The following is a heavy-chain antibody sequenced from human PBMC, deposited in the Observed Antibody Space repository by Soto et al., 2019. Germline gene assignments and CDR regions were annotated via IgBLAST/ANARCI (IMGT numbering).Heavy chain of an antibody. CDR1: GYTFTSYG. J-gene: IGHJ4*02. CDR2: ISAYNGNT. CDR3: ARDQQRYSSGCHEY. D-gene: IGHD6-19*01. V-gene: IGHV1-18*01. Sequence: GASVKVSCKASGYTFTSYGISWVRQAPGQGLEWMGWISAYNGNTNYAQKLQGRVTMSTDTSTSTAYMELRSLRSDDTAVYYCARDQQRYSSGCHEYWGQGTLVTVSS.